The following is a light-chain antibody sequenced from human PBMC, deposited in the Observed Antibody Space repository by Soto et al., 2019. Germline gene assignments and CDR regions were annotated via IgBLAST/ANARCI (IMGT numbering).Light chain of an antibody. CDR3: QQSYSTLSIT. V-gene: IGKV1-39*01. J-gene: IGKJ5*01. CDR2: GAS. Sequence: IQMTQSPSSLSASVGDRVTITCRASQSISTYLNWYQQKPGKAPQLLIYGASSLQSGVPSRFSGSGSETDFTLTINNLQPEDFATYYCQQSYSTLSITFGQGTRLEIK. CDR1: QSISTY.